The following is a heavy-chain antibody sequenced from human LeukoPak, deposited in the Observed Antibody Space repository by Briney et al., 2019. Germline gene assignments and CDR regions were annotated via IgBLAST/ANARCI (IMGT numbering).Heavy chain of an antibody. Sequence: GGSLRLSCAASGFTFSSYGMNWVRQAPGKGLEWVSGISNNGSNTYYADSVKGRFTISRDNSKNTLYLQMNSLRAEDTAVYYCARSLGSSGYQDYWGQGTLVTVSS. CDR2: ISNNGSNT. CDR3: ARSLGSSGYQDY. V-gene: IGHV3-23*01. D-gene: IGHD3-22*01. J-gene: IGHJ4*02. CDR1: GFTFSSYG.